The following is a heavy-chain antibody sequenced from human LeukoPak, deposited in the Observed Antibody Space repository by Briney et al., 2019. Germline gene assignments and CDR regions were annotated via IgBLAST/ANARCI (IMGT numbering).Heavy chain of an antibody. D-gene: IGHD3-16*01. CDR3: ASNGRGMTTFRSGGVNAFDI. V-gene: IGHV1-69*05. CDR1: GYTFASYY. CDR2: IIPIFGTA. Sequence: SVKVSCKASGYTFASYYMHWVRQAPGQGLEWMGRIIPIFGTANYAQKFQGRVTITTDESTSTAYMELSSLRSEDTAVYYCASNGRGMTTFRSGGVNAFDIWGQGTMVTVSP. J-gene: IGHJ3*02.